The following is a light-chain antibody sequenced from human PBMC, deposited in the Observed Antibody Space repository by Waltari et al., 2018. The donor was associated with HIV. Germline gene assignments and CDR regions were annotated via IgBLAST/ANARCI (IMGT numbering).Light chain of an antibody. Sequence: QSALTQPPSVSGSPGQSVITSCTGTRSDIGMYYRVSWYQQSPGPAPKHMIFEVTNRPSGLPDLFSGSKSGNTASPAISGLQAGDEATYYCSSYTTKNTWVFGGGTDLTVL. J-gene: IGLJ3*02. CDR1: RSDIGMYYR. V-gene: IGLV2-18*02. CDR2: EVT. CDR3: SSYTTKNTWV.